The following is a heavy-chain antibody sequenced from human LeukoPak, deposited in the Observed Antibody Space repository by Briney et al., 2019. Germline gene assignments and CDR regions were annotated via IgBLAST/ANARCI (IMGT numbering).Heavy chain of an antibody. J-gene: IGHJ3*02. CDR1: GGSISSSSYY. D-gene: IGHD3-3*01. Sequence: SETLSLTCTVSGGSISSSSYYWGWIRQPPGKGLEWIGSIYYSGSTYYNPPLKSRVTISVDTSKNQFSLKLSSVTAADTAVYYCARLDGGGARFSSAFDIWGQGTMVTVSS. CDR2: IYYSGST. V-gene: IGHV4-39*07. CDR3: ARLDGGGARFSSAFDI.